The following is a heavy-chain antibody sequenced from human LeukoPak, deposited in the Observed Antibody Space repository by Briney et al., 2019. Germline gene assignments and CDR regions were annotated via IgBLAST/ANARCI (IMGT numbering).Heavy chain of an antibody. V-gene: IGHV1-3*01. D-gene: IGHD3-22*01. CDR1: GYTFTSYA. Sequence: ASVKVSCKASGYTFTSYAMHWVRRAPGQRLEWMGWINAGNGNTKYSQKFQGRVTITRDTSASTAYMELSSLRSEDTAVYYCARERKITMIVQYHGNWFDPWGQGTLVTVSS. CDR3: ARERKITMIVQYHGNWFDP. CDR2: INAGNGNT. J-gene: IGHJ5*02.